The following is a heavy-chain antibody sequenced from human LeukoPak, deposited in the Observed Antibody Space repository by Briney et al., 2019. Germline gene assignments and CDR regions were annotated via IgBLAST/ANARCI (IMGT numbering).Heavy chain of an antibody. D-gene: IGHD1-26*01. CDR1: GGSFSSYY. V-gene: IGHV4-59*01. CDR2: IYYSGST. J-gene: IGHJ4*02. Sequence: SETLSLTCAVYGGSFSSYYWSWIRQPPGKGLEWIGYIYYSGSTNYNPSLKSRVTISVDTSKNQFSLKLSSVTAADTAVYYCARGVKRGLGRGYYFDYWGQGTLVTVSS. CDR3: ARGVKRGLGRGYYFDY.